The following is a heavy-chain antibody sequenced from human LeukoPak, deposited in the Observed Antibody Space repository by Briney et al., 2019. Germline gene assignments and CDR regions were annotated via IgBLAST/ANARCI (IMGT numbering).Heavy chain of an antibody. D-gene: IGHD2-21*01. CDR3: ARDRKFGIRDCGGDCFARDAFDI. Sequence: GGSLRLSCAASGFTFRSYWMSWVRQAPGKGLEYVSAISSNGGSTYYANSVKGRFTISRDNSKNTLYLQMGSLRAEDMAVYYCARDRKFGIRDCGGDCFARDAFDIWGQGTMVTVSS. CDR2: ISSNGGST. CDR1: GFTFRSYW. V-gene: IGHV3-64*01. J-gene: IGHJ3*02.